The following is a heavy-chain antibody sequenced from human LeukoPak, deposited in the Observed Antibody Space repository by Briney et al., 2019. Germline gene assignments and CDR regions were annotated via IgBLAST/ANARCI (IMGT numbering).Heavy chain of an antibody. J-gene: IGHJ4*02. CDR2: IYYSGST. CDR3: ATGDY. Sequence: SETLSLTCTVSGGSISSSSYYWGWIRQPPGKGLEWFGSIYYSGSTYYNPSLKSRVTISVDTSKNQFSLNLSSVTAADTAMYYCATGDYWGQGTLVTVSS. CDR1: GGSISSSSYY. V-gene: IGHV4-39*07.